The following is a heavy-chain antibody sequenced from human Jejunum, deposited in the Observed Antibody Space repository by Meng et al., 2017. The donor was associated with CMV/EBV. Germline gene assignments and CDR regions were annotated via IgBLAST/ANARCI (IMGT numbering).Heavy chain of an antibody. D-gene: IGHD3-16*01. J-gene: IGHJ4*02. CDR1: GDSISSYY. V-gene: IGHV4-4*07. CDR2: IYASGGA. Sequence: LTCTVSGDSISSYYWSWIRRPAGKGVEWIGRIYASGGANYNPSLKSRVIMSIDTSQNQLSLRLTSETAADTAVYFCAREGAGRALDYWGQGTLVTVSS. CDR3: AREGAGRALDY.